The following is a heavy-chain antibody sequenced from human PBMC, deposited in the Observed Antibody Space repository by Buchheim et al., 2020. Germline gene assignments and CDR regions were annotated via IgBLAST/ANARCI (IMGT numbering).Heavy chain of an antibody. D-gene: IGHD3-3*01. CDR3: ARVRGEWFPYFDY. CDR1: GFTFSSYA. CDR2: ISYDGSNK. V-gene: IGHV3-30*04. J-gene: IGHJ4*02. Sequence: QVQLVESGGGVVQPGRSLRLSCAASGFTFSSYAMHWVRQAPGKGLEWVAVISYDGSNKYYADSVKGRFTISRDNSKNTLYLQMNSLRAEDTAVYYCARVRGEWFPYFDYWGQGTL.